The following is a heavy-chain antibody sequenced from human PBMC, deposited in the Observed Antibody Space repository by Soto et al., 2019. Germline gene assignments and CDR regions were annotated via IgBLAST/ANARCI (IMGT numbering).Heavy chain of an antibody. Sequence: GGSLRLSCAASGFTFSSYGMHWVRQAPGKGLEWVAVIWYDGSNKYYADSVKGRFTISRDNSKNTLYLKMNSLRAEDTAVYYCASEVRSGSYYNPYFDYWGQGTLVTVSS. D-gene: IGHD3-10*01. CDR2: IWYDGSNK. CDR3: ASEVRSGSYYNPYFDY. J-gene: IGHJ4*02. V-gene: IGHV3-33*01. CDR1: GFTFSSYG.